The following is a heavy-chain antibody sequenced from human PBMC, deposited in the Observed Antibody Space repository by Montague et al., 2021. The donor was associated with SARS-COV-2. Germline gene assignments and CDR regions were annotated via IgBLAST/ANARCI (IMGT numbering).Heavy chain of an antibody. V-gene: IGHV3-23*03. Sequence: SLRLSCAASGFTFSNYAMSWFRQAPGKGLDWVSVIYYGGTTYYADSVKGRFTISRNNSNNTLYLQMNSLRAEDTAVYYCAKPLLEDYGMDDWGRGTTVTVSS. CDR1: GFTFSNYA. CDR2: IYYGGTT. CDR3: AKPLLEDYGMDD. J-gene: IGHJ6*02.